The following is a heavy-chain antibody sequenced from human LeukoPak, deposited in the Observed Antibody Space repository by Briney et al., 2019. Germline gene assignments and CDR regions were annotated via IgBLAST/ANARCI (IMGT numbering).Heavy chain of an antibody. J-gene: IGHJ4*02. CDR1: GGSFSGYY. Sequence: PSETLSLTCAVYGGSFSGYYWSWIRQPPGKGLEWIGEINHSGSTNYNPSLKSRVTISVDTSKNQFSLKLSSVTAADTAVYYCARHKSHHYGDYVFDYWGQGTLVTVSS. CDR2: INHSGST. V-gene: IGHV4-34*01. CDR3: ARHKSHHYGDYVFDY. D-gene: IGHD4-17*01.